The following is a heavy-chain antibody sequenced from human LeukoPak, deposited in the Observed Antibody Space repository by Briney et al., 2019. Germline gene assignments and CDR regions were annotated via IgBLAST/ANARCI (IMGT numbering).Heavy chain of an antibody. D-gene: IGHD2-2*01. CDR1: GYSFTSYW. Sequence: GESLKISCKGSGYSFTSYWIGWVRQMPGKGLEWMGIIYPGDSDTRYSPSFQGQVTISADKSISTAYLQWSSLKASDTAMYYCARLGCSSTSCYAVSLWLFDYWGQGTLVTVSS. V-gene: IGHV5-51*01. CDR3: ARLGCSSTSCYAVSLWLFDY. CDR2: IYPGDSDT. J-gene: IGHJ4*02.